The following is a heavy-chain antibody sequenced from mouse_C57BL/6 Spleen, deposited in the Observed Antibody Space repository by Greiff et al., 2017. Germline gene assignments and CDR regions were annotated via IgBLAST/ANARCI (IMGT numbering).Heavy chain of an antibody. CDR1: GFTFSDYG. V-gene: IGHV5-17*01. J-gene: IGHJ2*01. Sequence: EVMLVESGGGLVKPGGSLKLSCAASGFTFSDYGMHWVRQAPEKGLEWVAYISSGSSTIYYADTVKGRFTISRDNAKNTLFLQMTSLRSEDTAMYYCARNYDGYLHFDYWGQGTTLRVSS. CDR2: ISSGSSTI. CDR3: ARNYDGYLHFDY. D-gene: IGHD2-3*01.